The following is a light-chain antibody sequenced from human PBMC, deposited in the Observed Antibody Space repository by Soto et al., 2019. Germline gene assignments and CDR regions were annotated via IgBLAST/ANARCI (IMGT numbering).Light chain of an antibody. J-gene: IGKJ1*01. Sequence: DIQMTQSPSTLSSSVGDTVTVTCRASQSVSGWLAWYQQKPGEAPKLLIYDASNLESGVPSRFSGSGSGTEFTLTISNLQPDDIATYYCQQYENYWTFGQGTKVDI. CDR2: DAS. V-gene: IGKV1-5*01. CDR1: QSVSGW. CDR3: QQYENYWT.